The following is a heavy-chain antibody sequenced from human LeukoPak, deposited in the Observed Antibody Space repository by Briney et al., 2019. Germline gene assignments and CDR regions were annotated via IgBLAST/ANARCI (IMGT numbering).Heavy chain of an antibody. CDR1: GFSFISYG. Sequence: GGSLRLSCAASGFSFISYGMHWVRQAPGKGLEWVGVISDDGRNKKYADSVKGRFTISRDNSKDTLYLQMNSLRDEDTAVYYRAKRPSDYGDYVTYFDYWGQGTLVTVSS. CDR2: ISDDGRNK. CDR3: AKRPSDYGDYVTYFDY. J-gene: IGHJ4*02. D-gene: IGHD4-17*01. V-gene: IGHV3-30*18.